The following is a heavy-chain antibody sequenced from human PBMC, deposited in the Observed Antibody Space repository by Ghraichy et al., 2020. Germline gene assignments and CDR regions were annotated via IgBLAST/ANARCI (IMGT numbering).Heavy chain of an antibody. CDR1: GDSVSRNNAG. D-gene: IGHD3-16*01. CDR3: ARLGQHLGEWYWFDP. V-gene: IGHV6-1*01. CDR2: TYFRSKWYY. J-gene: IGHJ5*02. Sequence: SQTLSLTCAISGDSVSRNNAGWTWIRQSPTRGLEWLGRTYFRSKWYYDYAPSVSGRITITPDTSRNHFSLQLTSVTPEDMATYYCARLGQHLGEWYWFDPWGQGILVTVSS.